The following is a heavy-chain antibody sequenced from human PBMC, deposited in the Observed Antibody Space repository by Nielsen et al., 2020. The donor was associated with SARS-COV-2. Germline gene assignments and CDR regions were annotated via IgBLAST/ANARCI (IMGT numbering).Heavy chain of an antibody. CDR1: GFTFSSYA. Sequence: GESLKISCAASGFTFSSYAMHWVRQASGKGLEWVGRIRSKTNNYETSYAASVKGRFTISRDESKNMAYLQMSRLKTDDTAVYYCKHYYDMDVWGQGTKVTVSS. D-gene: IGHD2-21*01. CDR2: IRSKTNNYET. J-gene: IGHJ6*02. CDR3: KHYYDMDV. V-gene: IGHV3-73*01.